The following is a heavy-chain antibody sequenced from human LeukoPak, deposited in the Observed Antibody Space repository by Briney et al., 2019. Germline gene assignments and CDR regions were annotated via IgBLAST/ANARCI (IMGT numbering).Heavy chain of an antibody. CDR3: ARGSSSSALYYYFDY. CDR2: IYYSGST. J-gene: IGHJ4*02. CDR1: GGSISSYY. Sequence: SETLSLTCTVSGGSISSYYWSWIRQPPGKGLEWIGYIYYSGSTNYNPSLKSRVTISVDTSKNQFSLKLSSVTAADTAVYYCARGSSSSALYYYFDYWGQGTLVTVSS. D-gene: IGHD2-2*01. V-gene: IGHV4-59*01.